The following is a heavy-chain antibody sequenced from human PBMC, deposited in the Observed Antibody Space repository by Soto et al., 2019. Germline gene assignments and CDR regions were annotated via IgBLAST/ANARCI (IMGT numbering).Heavy chain of an antibody. J-gene: IGHJ6*02. CDR3: ARGYNDYAYYYGMDV. CDR2: MNPNSGNT. V-gene: IGHV1-8*01. CDR1: GYTFTSYD. D-gene: IGHD3-3*01. Sequence: EASVKVSCKASGYTFTSYDINWVRQATGQGLEWMGWMNPNSGNTGYAQKFQGRVTMTRNTSISTAYMELSSLRSEDTAVYYCARGYNDYAYYYGMDVWGQGTTVTVSS.